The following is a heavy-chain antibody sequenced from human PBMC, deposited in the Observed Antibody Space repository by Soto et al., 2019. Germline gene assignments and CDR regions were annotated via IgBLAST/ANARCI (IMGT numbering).Heavy chain of an antibody. CDR2: INHSGST. D-gene: IGHD2-15*01. V-gene: IGHV4-34*01. CDR1: GGSFSGYY. CDR3: ARLTIVVVVASNWFDP. J-gene: IGHJ5*02. Sequence: QVQLQQWGAGLLKPSETLSLTCAVYGGSFSGYYWSWIRQPPGKGLEWIGEINHSGSTNYNPSLKSRVTISVDTSKNQFSLKLSSVTAADTAVYYCARLTIVVVVASNWFDPWGQGTLVTVSS.